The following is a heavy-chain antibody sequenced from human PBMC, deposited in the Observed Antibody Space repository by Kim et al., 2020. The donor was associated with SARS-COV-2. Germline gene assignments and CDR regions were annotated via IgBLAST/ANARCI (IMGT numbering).Heavy chain of an antibody. J-gene: IGHJ3*02. D-gene: IGHD3-22*01. CDR3: ARYYDGSGNNDAFDM. Sequence: GGSLRLSCASSRFTFSNYWMTWVRQAPGKGLEWVANINQDGNEKFYVDSVKGRFTISRDNAEKSLYLQMSSLRAEDTAVYYCARYYDGSGNNDAFDMWG. CDR2: INQDGNEK. CDR1: RFTFSNYW. V-gene: IGHV3-7*03.